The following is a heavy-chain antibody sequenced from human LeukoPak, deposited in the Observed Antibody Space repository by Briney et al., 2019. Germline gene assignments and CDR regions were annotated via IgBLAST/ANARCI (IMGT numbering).Heavy chain of an antibody. CDR1: GFTFSAYA. J-gene: IGHJ4*02. D-gene: IGHD3-9*01. CDR3: ARDFDWLFDY. V-gene: IGHV3-7*04. Sequence: GGSLRLSCEASGFTFSAYAMSWVRQAPGKGLEWVANIKQDGSEKYYVDSVKGRFTISRDNAKNSLYLQMNSLRAEDTAVYYCARDFDWLFDYWGQGTLVTVSS. CDR2: IKQDGSEK.